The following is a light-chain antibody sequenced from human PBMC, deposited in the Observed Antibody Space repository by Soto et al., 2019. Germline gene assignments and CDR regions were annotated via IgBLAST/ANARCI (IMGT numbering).Light chain of an antibody. CDR1: QSISSY. V-gene: IGKV1-39*01. CDR3: QQSYSTPRT. Sequence: DIQMNQSPSSLSASVGDRVTITCRASQSISSYLNWYQQKPGKAPKLLIYAASRLQSGVPSRFSGSGSGTDFTLTISSLQPEDFATYYCQQSYSTPRTFGQGTKVEIK. J-gene: IGKJ1*01. CDR2: AAS.